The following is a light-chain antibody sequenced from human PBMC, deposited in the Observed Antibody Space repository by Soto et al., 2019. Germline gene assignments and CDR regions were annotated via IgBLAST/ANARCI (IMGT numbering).Light chain of an antibody. Sequence: DIPMTQSPSSLSASLRDIITITFRSSQGISGYLAWFQQKPGKVPKLLIYAASTLQAVVPSRFSGSGSGTDFTLHISSLQPDDVATYYCQKYNSSPFPFGGGTKVEIK. V-gene: IGKV1-27*01. CDR1: QGISGY. J-gene: IGKJ4*01. CDR3: QKYNSSPFP. CDR2: AAS.